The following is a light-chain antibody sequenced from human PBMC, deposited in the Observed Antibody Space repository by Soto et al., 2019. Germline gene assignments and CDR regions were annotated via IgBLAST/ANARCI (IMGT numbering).Light chain of an antibody. V-gene: IGKV3-11*01. CDR1: QSVSSY. J-gene: IGKJ1*01. CDR2: DAS. Sequence: EIVLTQSPSTRSLSPGERATLSCRASQSVSSYLAWYQQKPGQAPRLLIYDASNRATGIPARFSGSGSGTDFTLTISRIEPEDFAVYYCQQRSKWPQTFGQGNKV. CDR3: QQRSKWPQT.